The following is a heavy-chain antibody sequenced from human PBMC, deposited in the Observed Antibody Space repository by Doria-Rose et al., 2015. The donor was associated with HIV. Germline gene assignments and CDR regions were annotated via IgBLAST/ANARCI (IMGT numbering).Heavy chain of an antibody. Sequence: SGPVLVKPTETLTLTCTVSGVSLSSPGMGVSWIRQPPGKALEWLANMFSDDERSYNTSLKSRLTITRGTCKSQVVLTMTDMDPVDTATYYCARIKSSRWYHKYYFDFWGQGTLVIVSA. D-gene: IGHD6-13*01. CDR3: ARIKSSRWYHKYYFDF. CDR2: MFSDDER. CDR1: GVSLSSPGMG. V-gene: IGHV2-26*01. J-gene: IGHJ4*02.